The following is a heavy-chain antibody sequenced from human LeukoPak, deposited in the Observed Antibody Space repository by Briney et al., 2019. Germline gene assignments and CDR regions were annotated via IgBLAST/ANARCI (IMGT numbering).Heavy chain of an antibody. V-gene: IGHV5-51*01. D-gene: IGHD1-1*01. CDR3: ARLTSAFGTLDY. J-gene: IGHJ4*02. CDR1: GSRFHTSW. CDR2: IYPDDSTT. Sequence: SGASLQISCKGSGSRFHTSWIGWVRQMPGKGLEWMAIIYPDDSTTRYSPSFQGQVTISADKSISTVYLQWNSLKASDTAMYYCARLTSAFGTLDYWGQGTLVTVSS.